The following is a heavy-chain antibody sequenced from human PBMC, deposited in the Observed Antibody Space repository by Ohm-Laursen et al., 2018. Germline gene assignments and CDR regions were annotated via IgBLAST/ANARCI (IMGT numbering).Heavy chain of an antibody. CDR2: INTGGGST. J-gene: IGHJ4*02. Sequence: GASVTASCKPSGSTVTNYYMHWVRQAPGHGLEWMGIINTGGGSTSHAQKFQGRLSMTRDTSTSTVYMELSSLRPEDTAMYYCARGQPIDFWGQGTLVTVS. CDR1: GSTVTNYY. CDR3: ARGQPIDF. V-gene: IGHV1-46*01.